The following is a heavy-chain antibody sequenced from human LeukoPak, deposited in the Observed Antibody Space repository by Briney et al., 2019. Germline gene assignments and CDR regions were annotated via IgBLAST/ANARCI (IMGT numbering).Heavy chain of an antibody. CDR2: IYPGGCDT. Sequence: GESLKISCRGSAYSFSSYWIGWVGQMPGKGLEWMGTIYPGGCDTRYSPSFQGQVTISADKSISTAYLQWSSLKASDTAMYYCAREWLDTATYYYYGMDVWGQGTTVTVSS. J-gene: IGHJ6*02. CDR3: AREWLDTATYYYYGMDV. V-gene: IGHV5-51*01. D-gene: IGHD5-18*01. CDR1: AYSFSSYW.